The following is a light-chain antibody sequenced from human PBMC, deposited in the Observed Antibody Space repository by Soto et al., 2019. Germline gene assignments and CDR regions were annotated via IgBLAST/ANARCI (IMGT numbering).Light chain of an antibody. V-gene: IGLV1-40*01. J-gene: IGLJ3*02. Sequence: QSVLTQPPSVSGAPGQRVTISCTGSSSNIGAGYDVHWYQQLPGTAPKLLIYGNSNRPSGVPERFSGSKSGTSASLAITGLQAEDEADDYCQSYDTSLSGWVFGGGTKLTVL. CDR2: GNS. CDR3: QSYDTSLSGWV. CDR1: SSNIGAGYD.